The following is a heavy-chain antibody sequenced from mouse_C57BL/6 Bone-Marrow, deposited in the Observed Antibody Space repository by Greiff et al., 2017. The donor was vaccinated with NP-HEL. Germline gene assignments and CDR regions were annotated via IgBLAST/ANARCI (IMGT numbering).Heavy chain of an antibody. CDR2: IYPRSGNT. D-gene: IGHD3-2*02. Sequence: VKLMESGAELARPGASVKLSCKASGYTFTSYGISWVKQRTGQGLEWIGEIYPRSGNTYYNEKFKGKATLTADKSSSTAYMELRSLTSEDSAVYFCARTRLPYFDYWGQGTTLTVSS. V-gene: IGHV1-81*01. CDR3: ARTRLPYFDY. CDR1: GYTFTSYG. J-gene: IGHJ2*01.